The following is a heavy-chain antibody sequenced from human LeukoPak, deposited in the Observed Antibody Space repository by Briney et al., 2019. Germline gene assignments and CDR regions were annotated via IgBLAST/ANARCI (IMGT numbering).Heavy chain of an antibody. CDR3: ARVTYGSGTYGAFDY. D-gene: IGHD3-10*01. Sequence: GGSLRLSCAASGFTFSDYGMHWVRQAPGKGLEWVAFIRYDGINKYYADSVKGRFTISRDNSKNTLYLQMNSLRAEDTAVYYCARVTYGSGTYGAFDYWGQGTLVTVSS. J-gene: IGHJ4*02. CDR1: GFTFSDYG. CDR2: IRYDGINK. V-gene: IGHV3-30*02.